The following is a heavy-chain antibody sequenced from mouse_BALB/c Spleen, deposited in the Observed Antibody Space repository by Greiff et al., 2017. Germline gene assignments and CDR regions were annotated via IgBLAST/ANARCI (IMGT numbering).Heavy chain of an antibody. Sequence: EVQRVESGGGLVQPGGSLRLSCATSGFTFTDYYMSWVRQPPGKALEWLGFIRNKANGYTTEYSASVKGRFTISRDNSQSILYLQMNTLRAEDSATYYCARDTMITPGAYWGQGTLVTVSA. D-gene: IGHD2-4*01. J-gene: IGHJ3*01. CDR2: IRNKANGYTT. CDR3: ARDTMITPGAY. CDR1: GFTFTDYY. V-gene: IGHV7-3*02.